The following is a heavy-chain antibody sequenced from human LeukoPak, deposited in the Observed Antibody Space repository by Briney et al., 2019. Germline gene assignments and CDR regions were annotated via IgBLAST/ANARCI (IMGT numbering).Heavy chain of an antibody. CDR1: GGSISNYY. J-gene: IGHJ6*02. Sequence: SETLSLTCTVSGGSISNYYWSWIRQPPGKALEWIGYIYYTGTTKYNPSLKSRATISLDTSKNQFSLRLTSVTAADTAFFYRTTAYDIDVWGQGTTVTVSS. CDR3: TTAYDIDV. V-gene: IGHV4-59*01. CDR2: IYYTGTT.